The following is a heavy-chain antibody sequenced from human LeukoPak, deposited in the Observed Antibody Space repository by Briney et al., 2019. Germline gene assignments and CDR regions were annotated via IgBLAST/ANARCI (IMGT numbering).Heavy chain of an antibody. CDR2: ISGSGGST. V-gene: IGHV3-23*01. J-gene: IGHJ4*02. D-gene: IGHD3-10*01. CDR3: AKGARSYTSAFFDS. CDR1: GFTFSSYA. Sequence: GGSLRLSCAASGFTFSSYAMSWVRQAPGKGLEWVSAISGSGGSTYYADSVKGRFTISRDNSKNTMYLQMSSLRAEDTAIYYCAKGARSYTSAFFDSWGQGTHVTVSS.